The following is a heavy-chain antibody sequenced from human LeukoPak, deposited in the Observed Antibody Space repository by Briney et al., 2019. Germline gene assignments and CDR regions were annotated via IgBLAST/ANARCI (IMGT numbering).Heavy chain of an antibody. Sequence: SQTLSLTCTVSGGSIRSGGDYWSWIRQHPGKGLEWIGSIYYSGSTNYNPSLESRVTISVDTSKNQFSLRLSSVTAADTDVYYCARIPGDYYDTQGDYWGQGTLVIVSS. D-gene: IGHD3-22*01. CDR2: IYYSGST. CDR1: GGSIRSGGDY. CDR3: ARIPGDYYDTQGDY. J-gene: IGHJ4*02. V-gene: IGHV4-31*03.